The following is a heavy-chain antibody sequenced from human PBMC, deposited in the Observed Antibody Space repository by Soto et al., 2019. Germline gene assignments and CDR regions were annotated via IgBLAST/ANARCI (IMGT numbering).Heavy chain of an antibody. V-gene: IGHV3-30*03. CDR1: GFTFSSYG. Sequence: GGSLRLSCAASGFTFSSYGMHWVRQAPGKGLEWGAVISYDGSNKYYADSVKGRFTISRDNSKNTLYLQMNSLRAEDTAVYYCVRYYDFWSGYYDGLYYWGQGTLVTVSS. CDR3: VRYYDFWSGYYDGLYY. D-gene: IGHD3-3*01. J-gene: IGHJ4*02. CDR2: ISYDGSNK.